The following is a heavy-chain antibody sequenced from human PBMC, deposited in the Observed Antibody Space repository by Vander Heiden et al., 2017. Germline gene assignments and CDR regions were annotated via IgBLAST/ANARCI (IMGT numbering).Heavy chain of an antibody. V-gene: IGHV2-5*02. J-gene: IGHJ5*02. CDR3: VHSTYDFSSGPRFDA. CDR2: IQSGDKG. Sequence: QITLKESGPTLVKPTQTLTLTCTFSGFSLTTSGVGVGWLSQPPGQDLEWLALIQSGDKGRYSPALRDRLIITKDTSKAQVVLTMTNMHPVDTATYYCVHSTYDFSSGPRFDAWGQGALVSVSS. D-gene: IGHD3-3*01. CDR1: GFSLTTSGVG.